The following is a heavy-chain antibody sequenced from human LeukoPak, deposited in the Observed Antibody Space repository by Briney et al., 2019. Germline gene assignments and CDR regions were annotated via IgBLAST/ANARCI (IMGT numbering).Heavy chain of an antibody. CDR2: ISGSGGST. CDR1: GFTFSSYA. CDR3: AKLGFYGSGGRNWIDP. D-gene: IGHD3-10*01. Sequence: GGSLRLSCAASGFTFSSYAMSWVRQAPGKGLEWVSAISGSGGSTYYADSVKGRFTISRDNSKNTLYLQMNSLRAEDTAVYYCAKLGFYGSGGRNWIDPWGQGTLVTVSS. J-gene: IGHJ5*02. V-gene: IGHV3-23*01.